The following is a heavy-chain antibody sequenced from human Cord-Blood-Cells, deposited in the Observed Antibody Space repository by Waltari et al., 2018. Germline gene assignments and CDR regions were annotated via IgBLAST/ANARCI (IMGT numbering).Heavy chain of an antibody. V-gene: IGHV4-38-2*02. CDR2: IYHSGST. CDR1: GYSISSGYY. D-gene: IGHD5-12*01. CDR3: ARDDSGYGVFY. Sequence: QVQLQESGPGLVKPSETLSLTCAVSGYSISSGYYWGWIRQPPGKGLEWIGSIYHSGSTYYNPSLKSRVTISVDTSKNQFSLKLSSVTAADTAVYYCARDDSGYGVFYWGQGTLVTVSS. J-gene: IGHJ4*02.